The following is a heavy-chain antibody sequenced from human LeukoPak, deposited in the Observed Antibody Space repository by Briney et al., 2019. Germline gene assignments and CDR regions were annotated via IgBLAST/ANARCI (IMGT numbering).Heavy chain of an antibody. CDR2: MYLSGTT. Sequence: SETLSLTCTVSGDSINGLDLWSWVRQPPGKGLEWIEEMYLSGTTHSNPSVKSRVTISIDKSKNQFFLNLSSVTAADTAVYYCAGLVGRYSSGLYYYYFDYWGQGTLVTVSS. CDR3: AGLVGRYSSGLYYYYFDY. CDR1: GDSINGLDL. D-gene: IGHD3-22*01. J-gene: IGHJ4*02. V-gene: IGHV4-4*02.